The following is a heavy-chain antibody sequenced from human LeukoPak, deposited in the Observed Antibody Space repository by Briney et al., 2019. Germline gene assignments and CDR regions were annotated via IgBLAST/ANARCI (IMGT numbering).Heavy chain of an antibody. D-gene: IGHD3-22*01. CDR1: GYTFTGYY. V-gene: IGHV1-2*06. J-gene: IGHJ4*02. Sequence: GASVKVSCKASGYTFTGYYMHWVRQAPGRGLEWMGRINPNSGGTNYAQKFQGGVTMTRDTSISTAYMELGRLRSDDTAVYYCARASGVTMIVVDDYWGQGTLVTVSS. CDR3: ARASGVTMIVVDDY. CDR2: INPNSGGT.